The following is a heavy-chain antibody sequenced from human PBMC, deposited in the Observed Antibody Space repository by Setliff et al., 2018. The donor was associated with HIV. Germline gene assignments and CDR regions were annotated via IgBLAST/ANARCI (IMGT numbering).Heavy chain of an antibody. D-gene: IGHD6-19*01. J-gene: IGHJ3*01. CDR1: AYSFSKYG. CDR3: ARVPYRSAWFSGGHDAFDV. CDR2: ISGYNGNT. Sequence: ASVKVSCKASAYSFSKYGISWVRQAPGQGLEWMGWISGYNGNTKYVQKFQGRVTMTTDTSTSTVYMELRSLRSDDTAVYYCARVPYRSAWFSGGHDAFDVWGQGTMVTVSS. V-gene: IGHV1-18*01.